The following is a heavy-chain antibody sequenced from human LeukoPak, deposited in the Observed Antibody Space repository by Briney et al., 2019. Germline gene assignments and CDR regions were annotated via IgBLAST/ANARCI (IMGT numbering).Heavy chain of an antibody. V-gene: IGHV3-21*01. D-gene: IGHD6-19*01. CDR3: ASFETVAAKPFDY. CDR2: ISSESTYI. Sequence: GGSLRLSCAASGFTFSSYSMNWVRQAPGKGLERVSSISSESTYIFYADSVKGRFTISRDNAKNSLYLQMNSLRAEDTAVYYCASFETVAAKPFDYWGQGTLVTVSS. CDR1: GFTFSSYS. J-gene: IGHJ4*02.